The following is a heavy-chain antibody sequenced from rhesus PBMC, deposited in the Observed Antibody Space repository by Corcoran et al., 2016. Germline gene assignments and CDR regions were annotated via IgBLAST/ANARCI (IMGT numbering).Heavy chain of an antibody. CDR1: GSSINNNY. Sequence: QVHLQESGPGLVKPSETLPLTCAVSGSSINNNYWTWTRQAPGKGLEGIGLIYGSGGNTDYNPALKSLVTISIDTSMNQFSLRLNSVTAADTAVYYCARGYFYFDFWGQGVLGTVSS. J-gene: IGHJ4*01. D-gene: IGHD2-2*01. CDR3: ARGYFYFDF. CDR2: IYGSGGNT. V-gene: IGHV4S2*01.